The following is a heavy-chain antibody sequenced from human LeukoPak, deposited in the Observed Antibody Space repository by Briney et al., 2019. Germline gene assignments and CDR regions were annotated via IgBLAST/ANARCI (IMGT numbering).Heavy chain of an antibody. V-gene: IGHV5-51*01. D-gene: IGHD3-3*01. CDR2: IYPGDSDT. CDR1: GYSFTNYW. CDR3: ARGGEWLVSAFDI. Sequence: GESLKISCKGSGYSFTNYWIAWVRQMPGKGLEWMGIIYPGDSDTRYSPSFQGQVTISADKSISTAYLQWTSLKASDTVMYYCARGGEWLVSAFDIWGQGTMVTVSS. J-gene: IGHJ3*02.